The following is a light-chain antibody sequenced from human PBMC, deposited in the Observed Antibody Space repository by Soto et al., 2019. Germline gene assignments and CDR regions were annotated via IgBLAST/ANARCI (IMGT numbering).Light chain of an antibody. CDR1: QSVSSY. V-gene: IGKV3-11*01. CDR3: QQYFNWPTYT. CDR2: DAS. J-gene: IGKJ2*01. Sequence: EIVLTQSPATLSLSPGERVTLSCRASQSVSSYLAWYQQKPGQAPRLLIYDASNRATGIPARFSGSRSGTEFTLPISSLQSEDFAAYYCQQYFNWPTYTFGQGTKVDIK.